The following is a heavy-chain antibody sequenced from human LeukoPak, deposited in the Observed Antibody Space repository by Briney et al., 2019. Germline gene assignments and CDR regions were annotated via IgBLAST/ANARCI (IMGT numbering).Heavy chain of an antibody. CDR3: AKDSAITMVRGVIITYYFDY. J-gene: IGHJ4*02. CDR2: ISGSGDST. D-gene: IGHD3-10*01. CDR1: GFTFNSYD. Sequence: GGTLRLSCAASGFTFNSYDMSWVRQAPGKGLEWVSAISGSGDSTYYADSVKGRFTISRDNSKNTLYLQMNSLRAEDTAVYYCAKDSAITMVRGVIITYYFDYWGQGTLVTVSS. V-gene: IGHV3-23*01.